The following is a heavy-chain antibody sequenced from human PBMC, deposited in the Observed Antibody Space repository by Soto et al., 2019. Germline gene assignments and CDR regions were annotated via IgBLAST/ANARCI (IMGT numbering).Heavy chain of an antibody. J-gene: IGHJ6*02. CDR2: ISYDGSNK. CDR3: ARDNSDIVVVPAPFYGMDV. CDR1: GFTFSSYA. D-gene: IGHD2-2*01. V-gene: IGHV3-30-3*01. Sequence: PGGSLRLSCAASGFTFSSYAMHWVRQAPGKGLEWVAVISYDGSNKYYAESVKGRFTISRDNSKNTLYLQMNSLRAEDTAVYYCARDNSDIVVVPAPFYGMDVWGQGTTVTVSS.